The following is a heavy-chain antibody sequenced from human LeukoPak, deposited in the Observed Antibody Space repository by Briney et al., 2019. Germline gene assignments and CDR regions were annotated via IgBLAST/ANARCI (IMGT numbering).Heavy chain of an antibody. Sequence: PSETLPPTCAVSGYSISSGYYWGWIRQPPGKGLEWIGSISHSGSTYYNPSLKSRVTISVDTSKNQFSLRLTSVTAADTAIYYCARRGIWDLQIGNWFDPWGQGILVIVSS. V-gene: IGHV4-38-2*01. CDR3: ARRGIWDLQIGNWFDP. CDR2: ISHSGST. CDR1: GYSISSGYY. J-gene: IGHJ5*02. D-gene: IGHD3-16*01.